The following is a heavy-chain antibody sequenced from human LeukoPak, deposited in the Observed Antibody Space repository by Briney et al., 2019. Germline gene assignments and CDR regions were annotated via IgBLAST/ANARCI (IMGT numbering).Heavy chain of an antibody. CDR1: GGSISTYF. V-gene: IGHV4-59*08. CDR2: IYFSGST. D-gene: IGHD2-2*01. Sequence: PSETLSLTCTVSGGSISTYFWSWIRQPPGKGLEWIGHIYFSGSTNYNPSLKSRVTISVDTSKNQFSLKLSSVTAADTAVYYCARHKSSRSYPLDYWGQGILVTVSS. CDR3: ARHKSSRSYPLDY. J-gene: IGHJ4*02.